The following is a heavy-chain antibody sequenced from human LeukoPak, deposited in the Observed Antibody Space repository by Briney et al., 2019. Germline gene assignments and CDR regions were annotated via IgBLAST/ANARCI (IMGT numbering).Heavy chain of an antibody. J-gene: IGHJ4*02. D-gene: IGHD5-18*01. CDR1: GFTFSSYD. CDR3: AKGDTAMVIPLFFDY. Sequence: PGGSLRLSCAASGFTFSSYDMSWVRQAPGKGLEWVSAISGSGCRTYYVDSVKGRFTISRDNSKNTPYLQMNSLRAEDTAVFYCAKGDTAMVIPLFFDYWGQGTLVTVSS. CDR2: ISGSGCRT. V-gene: IGHV3-23*01.